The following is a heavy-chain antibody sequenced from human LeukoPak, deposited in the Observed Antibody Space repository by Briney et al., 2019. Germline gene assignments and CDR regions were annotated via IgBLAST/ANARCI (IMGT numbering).Heavy chain of an antibody. CDR3: ARDAYSYDN. V-gene: IGHV1-2*02. J-gene: IGHJ4*02. D-gene: IGHD5-18*01. CDR2: ISPNSGAT. Sequence: ASVKVSCKTSGYTFTGYYIHWVRQAPGQGLEWMGRISPNSGATNYAQKFQGRFTMTRDTSFSTAYMELSGLTSDDTAVYYCARDAYSYDNWGRGTLVSVSS. CDR1: GYTFTGYY.